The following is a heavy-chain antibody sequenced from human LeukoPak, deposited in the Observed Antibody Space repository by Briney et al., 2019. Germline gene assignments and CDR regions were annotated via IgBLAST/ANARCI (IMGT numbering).Heavy chain of an antibody. J-gene: IGHJ3*02. Sequence: PGGSLRLSCAASGFTFSSYAMSWVRQAPGKGLEWVSAISGSGGSTYYADSVKGRFTISRDNSKNSLYLQMNSLRAEDTAVYYCARDGAYCGGDCYSGEVEYAFDIWGQGTMVTVSS. CDR3: ARDGAYCGGDCYSGEVEYAFDI. D-gene: IGHD2-21*02. V-gene: IGHV3-23*01. CDR2: ISGSGGST. CDR1: GFTFSSYA.